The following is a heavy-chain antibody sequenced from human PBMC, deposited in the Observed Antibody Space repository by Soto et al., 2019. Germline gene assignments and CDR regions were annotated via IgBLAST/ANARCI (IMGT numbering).Heavy chain of an antibody. Sequence: SETLSLTCAVSGGSITSNNWWSWVRQPPGKGLEWIGEIYHSGSTNYNPSLKSRVTISVDKSKNQFSLKLSSVTAADTAVYYCAKKQYLVGIFDYWGQGILVTVSS. J-gene: IGHJ4*02. CDR2: IYHSGST. CDR3: AKKQYLVGIFDY. D-gene: IGHD6-13*01. CDR1: GGSITSNNW. V-gene: IGHV4-4*02.